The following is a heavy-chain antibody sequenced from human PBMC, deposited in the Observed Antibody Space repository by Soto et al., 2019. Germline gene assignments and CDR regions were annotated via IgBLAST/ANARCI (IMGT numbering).Heavy chain of an antibody. CDR1: GLTFSDYY. Sequence: KLWGSLRLSCAASGLTFSDYYMSWIRQAPGKGLEWVSYISSSGSTIYYADSVKGRFTISRDNAKNSLYLQMNSLRAEDTAVYYCARGEDYYDSSGPRAPTDYWGQGTLVTVSS. CDR3: ARGEDYYDSSGPRAPTDY. V-gene: IGHV3-11*01. D-gene: IGHD3-22*01. CDR2: ISSSGSTI. J-gene: IGHJ4*02.